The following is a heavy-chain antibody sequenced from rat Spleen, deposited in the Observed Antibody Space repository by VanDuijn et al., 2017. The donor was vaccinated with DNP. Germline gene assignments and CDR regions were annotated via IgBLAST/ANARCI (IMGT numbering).Heavy chain of an antibody. CDR2: ITSGRGST. Sequence: EVQLVESGGGLVQPGRSLKLSCAASGFTFNYYWMTWVRQAPGRGLEWIASITSGRGSTSYPDSVKGRFTVSRDDVKSTLYLQMDSLRSEDTATYYCGKRGFGSSNYFAYWGQGTLVTVSS. V-gene: IGHV5-31*01. CDR1: GFTFNYYW. D-gene: IGHD4-3*01. CDR3: GKRGFGSSNYFAY. J-gene: IGHJ3*01.